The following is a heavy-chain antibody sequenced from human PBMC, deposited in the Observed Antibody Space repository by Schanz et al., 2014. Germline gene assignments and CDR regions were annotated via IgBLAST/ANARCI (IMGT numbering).Heavy chain of an antibody. V-gene: IGHV3-33*06. CDR1: GFIFSSYG. J-gene: IGHJ6*02. D-gene: IGHD2-15*01. CDR2: IWYDGSNK. Sequence: QVQLVESGGGVVQPGRSLRLSCAASGFIFSSYGLHWVRQAPGKGLEWVAFIWYDGSNKYYADSVKGRFTISRDNSENTLYLQMNSLSADDTAVFYCAKGMGYCSGGTCYDCYYYGLDVWGQGTTVTVSS. CDR3: AKGMGYCSGGTCYDCYYYGLDV.